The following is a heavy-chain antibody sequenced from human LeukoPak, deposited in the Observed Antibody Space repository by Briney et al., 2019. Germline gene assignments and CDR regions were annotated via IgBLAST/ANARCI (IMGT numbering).Heavy chain of an antibody. CDR3: ARGTSRTSPLSGYYRGNFDY. J-gene: IGHJ4*02. CDR1: GFTFSSYA. CDR2: IRGSGGST. V-gene: IGHV3-23*01. Sequence: PGGSLRLSCAASGFTFSSYAMSWVRHAPGKGLEWVSAIRGSGGSTYYADSVKGRFTISRDNSKNMLYLQMNSLRAADTAVYYCARGTSRTSPLSGYYRGNFDYWGQGTLVTVSS. D-gene: IGHD3-3*01.